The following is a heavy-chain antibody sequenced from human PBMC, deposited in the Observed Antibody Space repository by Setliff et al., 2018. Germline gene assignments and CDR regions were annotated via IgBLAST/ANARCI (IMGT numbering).Heavy chain of an antibody. CDR1: GVSVSRHY. D-gene: IGHD3-22*01. J-gene: IGHJ5*02. CDR3: ARAAKYDSSSYYGLWLDP. V-gene: IGHV4-59*02. Sequence: SETLSLTCIVSGVSVSRHYWSWIRQPPGKTLEWIGYIYTGGSTTYNPSLKSRVTISVDTSKNQFSLKLSSVTAADTAVYYCARAAKYDSSSYYGLWLDPWGQGTLVTVSS. CDR2: IYTGGST.